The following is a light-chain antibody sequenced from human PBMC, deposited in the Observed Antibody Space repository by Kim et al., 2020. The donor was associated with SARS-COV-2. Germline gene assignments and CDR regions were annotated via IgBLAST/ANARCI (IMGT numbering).Light chain of an antibody. CDR1: QNIDTY. CDR2: DAS. CDR3: QQRDSWPPAVS. Sequence: PGERATLSCRASQNIDTYLAWYQQRPGQAPRLLVYDASIRATGVPDRFSGSGSGTDFTLTISSLEPEDFSTYYCQQRDSWPPAVSFGGGTKVDIK. J-gene: IGKJ4*01. V-gene: IGKV3-11*01.